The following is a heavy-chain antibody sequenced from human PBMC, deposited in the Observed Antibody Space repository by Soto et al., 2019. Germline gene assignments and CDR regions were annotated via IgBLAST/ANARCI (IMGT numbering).Heavy chain of an antibody. CDR3: ARQGTPYPNPPPITGTTFWFDP. CDR2: IYPGDSDT. J-gene: IGHJ5*02. Sequence: GESLKISCKGSGYSFTSYWIGWVRQMPGKGLEWMGIIYPGDSDTRYSPSFQGQVTISADKSISTAYLQWSSLKASDTAMYYCARQGTPYPNPPPITGTTFWFDPWGQGTLVTVSS. CDR1: GYSFTSYW. D-gene: IGHD1-7*01. V-gene: IGHV5-51*01.